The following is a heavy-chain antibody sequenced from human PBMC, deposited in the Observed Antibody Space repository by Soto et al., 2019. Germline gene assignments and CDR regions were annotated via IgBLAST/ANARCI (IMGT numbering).Heavy chain of an antibody. CDR2: FNPRGGTT. Sequence: QVQLLQSGAEVKKPGASVRISCKSSANTFINNYINWVRQAPGQGLEWLGVFNPRGGTTRCAQKFQGTVTMTGDKSTETVFMALGNLKSEDTAVYYCARVYGLVQYDDFWSGYYDYWGQGTLVIVSS. CDR3: ARVYGLVQYDDFWSGYYDY. J-gene: IGHJ4*02. CDR1: ANTFINNY. D-gene: IGHD3-3*01. V-gene: IGHV1-46*01.